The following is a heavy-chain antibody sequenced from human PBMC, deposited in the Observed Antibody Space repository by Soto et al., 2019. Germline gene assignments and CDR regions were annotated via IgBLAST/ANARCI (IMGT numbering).Heavy chain of an antibody. V-gene: IGHV1-2*04. CDR3: ATSIVVSPLYGMDL. J-gene: IGHJ6*02. Sequence: GASVKVSCKASGYTFSGYYIHWVRQARGQGLEWMGWINPNSGGTKYVQKFQGWVTMTRDTSISTAYMELSRLRPDDTAVYFCATSIVVSPLYGMDLWGQGTTVPVSS. D-gene: IGHD1-26*01. CDR1: GYTFSGYY. CDR2: INPNSGGT.